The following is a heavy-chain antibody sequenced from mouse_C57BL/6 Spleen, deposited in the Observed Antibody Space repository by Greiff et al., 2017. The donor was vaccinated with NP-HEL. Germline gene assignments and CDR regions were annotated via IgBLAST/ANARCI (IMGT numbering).Heavy chain of an antibody. D-gene: IGHD1-1*01. CDR3: ARSPGSSYAMDY. V-gene: IGHV1-80*01. Sequence: VKLQESGAELVKPGASVKISCKASGYAFSSYWMNWVKQRPGKGLEWIGQIYPGDGDTNYNGKFKGKATLTADKSSSTAYMQLSSLTSEDSAVYFCARSPGSSYAMDYWGQGTSVTVS. J-gene: IGHJ4*01. CDR2: IYPGDGDT. CDR1: GYAFSSYW.